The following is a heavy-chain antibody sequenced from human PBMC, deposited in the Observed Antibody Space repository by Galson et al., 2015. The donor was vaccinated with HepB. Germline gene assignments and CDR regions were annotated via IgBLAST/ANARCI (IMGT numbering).Heavy chain of an antibody. CDR3: ARTPGRTVTTPLAYYYYYMDV. CDR1: GFTFSDYY. CDR2: ISSSGSTI. V-gene: IGHV3-11*01. D-gene: IGHD4-17*01. Sequence: SLRLSCAASGFTFSDYYMSWIRQAPGKGLEWVPYISSSGSTIYYADSVKGRFTISRDNAKNSLYLQMNSLRAEDTAVYYCARTPGRTVTTPLAYYYYYMDVWGKGTTVTVSS. J-gene: IGHJ6*03.